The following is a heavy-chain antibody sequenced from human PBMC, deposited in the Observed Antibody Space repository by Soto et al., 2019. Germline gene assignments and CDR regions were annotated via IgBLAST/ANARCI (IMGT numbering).Heavy chain of an antibody. Sequence: GGSLRLSCAASGFTFSSYAMSWVRQAPGKGLEWVSAISGSGGSTYYADSVKGRFTISRDNSKNTLYLQMNSLRAEDTAVYYCAIPLTYSGYLGDYWGQGTLVTVSS. CDR2: ISGSGGST. CDR1: GFTFSSYA. J-gene: IGHJ4*02. D-gene: IGHD5-12*01. CDR3: AIPLTYSGYLGDY. V-gene: IGHV3-23*01.